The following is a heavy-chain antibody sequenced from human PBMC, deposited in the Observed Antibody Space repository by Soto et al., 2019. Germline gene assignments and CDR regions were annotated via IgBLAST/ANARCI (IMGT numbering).Heavy chain of an antibody. CDR2: IYYSGST. CDR3: ARVLRADYYGSGSYYTRRNNWFDP. Sequence: PSETLSLTCTVSGGSISSGGYYWSWIRQHPGKGLEWIGYIYYSGSTYYNPSLKSRVTISVDTSKNQFSLKLSSVTAADTAVYYCARVLRADYYGSGSYYTRRNNWFDPWCQGTLVTVSS. V-gene: IGHV4-31*03. J-gene: IGHJ5*02. D-gene: IGHD3-10*01. CDR1: GGSISSGGYY.